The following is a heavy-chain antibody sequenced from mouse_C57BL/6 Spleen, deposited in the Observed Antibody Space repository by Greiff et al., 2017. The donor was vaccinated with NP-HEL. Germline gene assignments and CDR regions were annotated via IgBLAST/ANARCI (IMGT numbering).Heavy chain of an antibody. Sequence: VQLQQSGAELARPGASVKLSCKASGYTFTSYGISWVKQRTGQGLEWIGEIYPRSGNTYYNEKFKGKATLNADKSSSTAYMELRSLTSEDSAVYFCARGDYDYDVWVDYWGQGTTLTVSS. V-gene: IGHV1-81*01. CDR2: IYPRSGNT. J-gene: IGHJ2*01. CDR3: ARGDYDYDVWVDY. CDR1: GYTFTSYG. D-gene: IGHD2-4*01.